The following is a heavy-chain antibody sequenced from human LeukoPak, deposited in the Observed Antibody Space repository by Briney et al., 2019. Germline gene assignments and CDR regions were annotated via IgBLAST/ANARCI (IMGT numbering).Heavy chain of an antibody. D-gene: IGHD6-13*01. CDR1: GFTFSSYG. J-gene: IGHJ4*02. Sequence: GRSLRLSCAASGFTFSSYGMHWVRQAPGKGLEWVSYISSSGSTIYYADSVKGRFTISRDNAKNSLYLQMNSLRAEDTAVYYCARHLVAAAGMDFDYWGQGTLVTVSS. CDR2: ISSSGSTI. CDR3: ARHLVAAAGMDFDY. V-gene: IGHV3-48*04.